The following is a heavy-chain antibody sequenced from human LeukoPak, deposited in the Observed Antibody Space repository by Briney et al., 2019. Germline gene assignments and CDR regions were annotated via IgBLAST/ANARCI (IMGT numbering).Heavy chain of an antibody. CDR1: GGSISSSNYY. CDR3: AREEDRSGD. CDR2: IYYRGNA. Sequence: PSETLSLTRTVSGGSISSSNYYWAWIRHPPGQGLEWIGSIYYRGNADYNPSLKSRVTISVDTSKNQFSLSLCSGTAADTAVYYCAREEDRSGDWGQGTVVTVTS. D-gene: IGHD3-22*01. J-gene: IGHJ4*02. V-gene: IGHV4-39*07.